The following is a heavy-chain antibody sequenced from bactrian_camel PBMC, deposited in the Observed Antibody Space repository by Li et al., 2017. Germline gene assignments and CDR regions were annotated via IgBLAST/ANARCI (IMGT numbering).Heavy chain of an antibody. CDR3: AAQPGLKVVNNRKMYVKAENFDY. CDR1: GYTSNSYC. Sequence: HVQLVESGGDSVQAGGSLRLSCAASGYTSNSYCMGWFRQAPGKERERIACVEDDGTIRYADFVKGRFTISKDNAENTLYLQMNSLKPEDTAMYYCAAQPGLKVVNNRKMYVKAENFDYWGQGTQVTVS. CDR2: VEDDGTI. J-gene: IGHJ6*01. D-gene: IGHD1*01. V-gene: IGHV3S6*01.